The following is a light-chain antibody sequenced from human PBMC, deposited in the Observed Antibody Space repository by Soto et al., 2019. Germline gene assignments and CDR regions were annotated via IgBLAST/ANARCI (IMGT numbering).Light chain of an antibody. V-gene: IGKV3-20*01. CDR2: GAS. CDR1: QSVRTNY. Sequence: EIVLTQSPGTLSLSPGDRATLSCRASQSVRTNYLAWYQQKPGPAPRLLLYGASRRATGIPDRFSGSGSGTDFALTNGRLEPEDWALCYCQQYGTSTALSFGGGKKVEI. CDR3: QQYGTSTALS. J-gene: IGKJ4*01.